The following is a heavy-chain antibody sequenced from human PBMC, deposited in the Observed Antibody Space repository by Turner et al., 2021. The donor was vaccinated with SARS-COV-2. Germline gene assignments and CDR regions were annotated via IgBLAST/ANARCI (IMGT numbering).Heavy chain of an antibody. CDR1: GGTFSSNT. CDR3: AKISGSYDAVNWFDP. Sequence: QVQLVQSGAEVKTPGSSVQVSCTASGGTFSSNTISWVRQAPGQGLEWMGRIIPILGLANYAQKFQGRVTITADKSTSKAYMELSSLRSEDTAVYYCAKISGSYDAVNWFDPWGQGTLVTVSS. D-gene: IGHD3-10*01. V-gene: IGHV1-69*02. J-gene: IGHJ5*02. CDR2: IIPILGLA.